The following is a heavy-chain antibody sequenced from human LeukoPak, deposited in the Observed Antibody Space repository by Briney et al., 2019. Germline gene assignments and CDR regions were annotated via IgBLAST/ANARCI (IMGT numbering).Heavy chain of an antibody. J-gene: IGHJ5*02. Sequence: GSLRLSCVAPRVISSGVFGSWVRHAPGRRGEWVAKMKGSEEYYVESVKGRFTISRDNAKNSLYLQMNSLRVDDTAVYYCTRWARYCSEGSCYSWFDPWGQGTLVTVSS. CDR1: RVISSGVF. D-gene: IGHD2-15*01. CDR2: MKGSEE. V-gene: IGHV3-7*01. CDR3: TRWARYCSEGSCYSWFDP.